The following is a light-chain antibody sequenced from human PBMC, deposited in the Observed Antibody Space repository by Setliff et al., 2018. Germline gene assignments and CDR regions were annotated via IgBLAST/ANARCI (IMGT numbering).Light chain of an antibody. J-gene: IGLJ1*01. V-gene: IGLV2-8*01. Sequence: QSVLTQPPSASGSPGQSVTISCTGTVGLVGGYNYVSWYQQHPGKAPRLIIYEVTKRPSGVPDRFSGSNSGNTASLTVSGLQADDEADYYCCAYTASTTDVFVNGTKVTVL. CDR1: VGLVGGYNY. CDR3: CAYTASTTDV. CDR2: EVT.